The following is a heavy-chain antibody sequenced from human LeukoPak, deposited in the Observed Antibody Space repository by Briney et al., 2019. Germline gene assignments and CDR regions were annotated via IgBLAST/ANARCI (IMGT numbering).Heavy chain of an antibody. V-gene: IGHV1-69*05. J-gene: IGHJ5*02. Sequence: GASVKVSCKASGGTFSSYAISWVRQAPGQGLEWMGGIIPIFGTANYAQKFQGRVTITTDESTSTAYMELSSLRSEDTAVYYCARDPSNYNWFDPWGQGTLVTVSS. D-gene: IGHD4-11*01. CDR2: IIPIFGTA. CDR1: GGTFSSYA. CDR3: ARDPSNYNWFDP.